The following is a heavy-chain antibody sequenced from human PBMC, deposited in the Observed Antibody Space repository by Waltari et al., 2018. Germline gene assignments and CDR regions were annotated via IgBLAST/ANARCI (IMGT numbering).Heavy chain of an antibody. Sequence: QVQLVQSGAEVKKPGASVKVSCKASGYTFTSYGFSWVRQAPGQGLEWMGWINAYNGNTNNAPKCQGRVTMTTDTSTSTAYMELRSLRSDDTAVYYCARFNYDTTGRDYWGQGTLVTVSS. CDR3: ARFNYDTTGRDY. V-gene: IGHV1-18*01. J-gene: IGHJ4*02. CDR2: INAYNGNT. CDR1: GYTFTSYG. D-gene: IGHD3-22*01.